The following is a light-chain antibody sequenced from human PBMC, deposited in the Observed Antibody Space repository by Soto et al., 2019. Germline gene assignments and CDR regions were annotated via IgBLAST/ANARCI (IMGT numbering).Light chain of an antibody. CDR2: YDR. J-gene: IGLJ2*01. CDR3: QVWDNDSNHPL. CDR1: NIGSKS. Sequence: SYELTQPPSVSVAPGQTARITCGGNNIGSKSVHWYQQKAGQAPVLVIYYDRDRPSGVPERFSGSNSGNTATLTISRVEAGDEAADSCQVWDNDSNHPLFGGGTKLTVL. V-gene: IGLV3-21*04.